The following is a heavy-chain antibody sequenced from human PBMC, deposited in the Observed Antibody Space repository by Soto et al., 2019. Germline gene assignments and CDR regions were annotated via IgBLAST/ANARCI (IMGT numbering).Heavy chain of an antibody. J-gene: IGHJ2*01. CDR3: AKYGGNSADPHWYFDL. CDR1: GDTFTSYT. D-gene: IGHD2-15*01. Sequence: QVQLVQSGAEVKKPGSSVKVSCRASGDTFTSYTFSWVRQAPGQGLEWMGRSIPIVPTAAYAQKFQGRVTITADKSSNTVYLELGNLRSEDTAVYYCAKYGGNSADPHWYFDLWGRGTLVTVSS. V-gene: IGHV1-69*08. CDR2: SIPIVPTA.